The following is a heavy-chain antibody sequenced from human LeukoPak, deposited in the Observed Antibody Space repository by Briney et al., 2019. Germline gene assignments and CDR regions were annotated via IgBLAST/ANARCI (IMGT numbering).Heavy chain of an antibody. D-gene: IGHD6-25*01. Sequence: GGSLRLSCIASGFTFSGSAIHWVRQASGKGLEWVGRVRSKADNYATAYAASVKGRFTISRDDSKNMAYLQLNSLKIEDTAVYYCTRREQRLVNFDFWGQGILVTVSS. CDR2: VRSKADNYAT. CDR3: TRREQRLVNFDF. J-gene: IGHJ4*02. V-gene: IGHV3-73*01. CDR1: GFTFSGSA.